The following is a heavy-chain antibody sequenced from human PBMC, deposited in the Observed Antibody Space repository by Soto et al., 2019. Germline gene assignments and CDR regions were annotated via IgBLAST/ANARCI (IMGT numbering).Heavy chain of an antibody. CDR3: ARVSGIYYYGMDV. Sequence: SETQSLTCTVSGGYIRSYYWSWIRQPPGKGLEWIGEINHSGSTNYNPSLKSRVTISVDTSKNQFSLKLSSVTAADTAVYYCARVSGIYYYGMDVWGQGTTVTVSS. CDR1: GGYIRSYY. V-gene: IGHV4-34*01. CDR2: INHSGST. J-gene: IGHJ6*02. D-gene: IGHD3-10*01.